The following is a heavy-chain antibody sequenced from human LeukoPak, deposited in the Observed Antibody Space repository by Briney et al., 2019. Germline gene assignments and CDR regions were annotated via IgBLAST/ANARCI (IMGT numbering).Heavy chain of an antibody. CDR3: ANHGLLWFGELLLLHFDY. V-gene: IGHV3-23*01. J-gene: IGHJ4*02. CDR1: GFTFNSYA. D-gene: IGHD3-10*01. CDR2: ISGGGGTT. Sequence: GGSLRLSCAASGFTFNSYAMSWVRQAPGKGLEWVSGISGGGGTTYYAGSVKGRFTISRDNSKNTLYLQMNSLRAEDTAVYYCANHGLLWFGELLLLHFDYWGQGTLVTVSS.